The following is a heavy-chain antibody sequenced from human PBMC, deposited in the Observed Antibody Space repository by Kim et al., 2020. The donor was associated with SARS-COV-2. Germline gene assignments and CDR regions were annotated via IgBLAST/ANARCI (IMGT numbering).Heavy chain of an antibody. D-gene: IGHD5-12*01. V-gene: IGHV4-38-2*02. J-gene: IGHJ3*02. CDR1: GYSISSGYY. Sequence: SETLSLTCTVSGYSISSGYYWGWIRQPPGKGLEWIGSIYHSGSTYYNPSLKSRVTISVDTSKNQFSLKLSSVTAADTAVYYCVRATKNDAFDIWGQGTMV. CDR2: IYHSGST. CDR3: VRATKNDAFDI.